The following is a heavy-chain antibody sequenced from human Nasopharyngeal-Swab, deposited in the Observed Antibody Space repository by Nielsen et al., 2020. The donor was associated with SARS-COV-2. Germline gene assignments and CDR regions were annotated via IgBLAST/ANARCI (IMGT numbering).Heavy chain of an antibody. J-gene: IGHJ6*02. CDR2: IRSKANSYAT. CDR1: GFTFSSYA. CDR3: TRGGIVGPPELGMDV. Sequence: GESLKISCAASGFTFSSYAMHWVRQASGKGLEWVGRIRSKANSYATAYAASVKGRFTISRDDSKNTAYLQMNSLKTEDTAVYYCTRGGIVGPPELGMDVWGQGTTVTVSS. V-gene: IGHV3-73*01. D-gene: IGHD1-26*01.